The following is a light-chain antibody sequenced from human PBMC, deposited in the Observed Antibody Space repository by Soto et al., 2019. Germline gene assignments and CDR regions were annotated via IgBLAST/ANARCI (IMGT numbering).Light chain of an antibody. CDR2: DAS. Sequence: DIQMTQSPSSLSASVGDRVTITCQASQDITKYLNWCQQKPGKAPKLLIYDASNLETGVPSIFXXXXXXXXXXXTISSLQPEDVATYYCQQYDNLSRGTFGQGTKLEIK. V-gene: IGKV1-33*01. CDR1: QDITKY. CDR3: QQYDNLSRGT. J-gene: IGKJ2*02.